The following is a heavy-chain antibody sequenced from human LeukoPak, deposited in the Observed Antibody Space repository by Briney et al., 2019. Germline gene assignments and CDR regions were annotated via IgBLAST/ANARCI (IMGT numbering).Heavy chain of an antibody. D-gene: IGHD3-9*01. CDR2: IKQDGSEK. J-gene: IGHJ5*02. CDR3: ARVGYDILTGYYGDWFDP. V-gene: IGHV3-7*01. Sequence: GGSLRLSCAASGFTFSSYWMSWVRQAPGKGLEWVANIKQDGSEKYYVDSVKGRFTISRDNAKNTLYLQMNSLRAEDTAVYYCARVGYDILTGYYGDWFDPWGQGTLVTVSS. CDR1: GFTFSSYW.